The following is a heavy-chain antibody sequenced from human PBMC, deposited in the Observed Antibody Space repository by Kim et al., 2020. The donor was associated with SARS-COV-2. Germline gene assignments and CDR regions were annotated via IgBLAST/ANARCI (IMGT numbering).Heavy chain of an antibody. CDR1: GFTFSSYW. Sequence: LSLTCAASGFTFSSYWMSWVRQAPGKGLEWVANIKQDGSEKYYVDSVKGRFTISRDNAKNSLYLQMNSLRAEDTAVYYCAREPIVVVPAAMGLDYYYYYGMDVWGQGTTVTVSS. V-gene: IGHV3-7*03. J-gene: IGHJ6*02. CDR2: IKQDGSEK. D-gene: IGHD2-2*01. CDR3: AREPIVVVPAAMGLDYYYYYGMDV.